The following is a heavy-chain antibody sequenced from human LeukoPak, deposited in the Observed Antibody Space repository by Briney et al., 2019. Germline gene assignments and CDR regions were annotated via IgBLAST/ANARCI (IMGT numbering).Heavy chain of an antibody. CDR3: AKDWEGTDDILTGYYQWYFDY. D-gene: IGHD3-9*01. CDR2: ISGSGGST. Sequence: SGGSLRLSCAASGFTFSSYGMSWVRQAPGKGLEWVSAISGSGGSTYYADSVKGRFTISRDNSKNTLYLQMNSLRAEDTAVYYCAKDWEGTDDILTGYYQWYFDYWGQGTLVTVSS. V-gene: IGHV3-23*01. CDR1: GFTFSSYG. J-gene: IGHJ4*02.